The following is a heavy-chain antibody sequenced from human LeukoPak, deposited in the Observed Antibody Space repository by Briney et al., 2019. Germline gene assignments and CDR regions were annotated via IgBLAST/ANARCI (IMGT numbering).Heavy chain of an antibody. CDR1: GDSVSSNSAA. CDR3: ARAGYSSSWYNIKRKTIDY. CDR2: TYYRSKWYN. J-gene: IGHJ4*02. V-gene: IGHV6-1*01. Sequence: SQTLSLTCAISGDSVSSNSAAWNWIRQSPSRGLEWLGRTYYRSKWYNDYAVSVKSRITINPDTSKNQFSLQLNSVTPEDTAVYYCARAGYSSSWYNIKRKTIDYWGQGTLVTVSS. D-gene: IGHD6-13*01.